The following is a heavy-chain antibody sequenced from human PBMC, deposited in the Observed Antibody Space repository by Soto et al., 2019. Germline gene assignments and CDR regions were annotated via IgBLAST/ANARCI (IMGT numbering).Heavy chain of an antibody. CDR3: ARYQLYSDFWSGQFDP. CDR2: LCYSGST. J-gene: IGHJ5*02. CDR1: GGSISSGGYY. Sequence: QVQLQESGPGLVKPSQTLSLTCTVSGGSISSGGYYWSWIRQHPGKGLEWIGYLCYSGSTYYNPSIKRLVTIAVDTSKNQFSLKLSSVTAADTAAYYCARYQLYSDFWSGQFDPWGQGTLVTVS. D-gene: IGHD3-3*01. V-gene: IGHV4-31*01.